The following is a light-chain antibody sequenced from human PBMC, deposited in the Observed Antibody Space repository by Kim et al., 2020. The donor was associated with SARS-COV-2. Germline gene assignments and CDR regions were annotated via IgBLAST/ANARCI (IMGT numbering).Light chain of an antibody. CDR1: QSLLHRNGYNY. CDR2: LGS. V-gene: IGKV2-28*01. J-gene: IGKJ4*01. CDR3: MQALQTPL. Sequence: DIVMTQSPLSLPVTPGEPASISCRSNQSLLHRNGYNYLDWYLQKPGQSPQLLVFLGSNRASGVPDRFSGSGSGTDFTLKISRVEAEDVGVYYCMQALQTPLFGGGTKVDIK.